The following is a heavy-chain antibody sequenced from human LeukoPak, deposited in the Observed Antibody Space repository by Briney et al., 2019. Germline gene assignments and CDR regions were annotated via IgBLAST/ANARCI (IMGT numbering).Heavy chain of an antibody. CDR3: ATVEVGTSDI. V-gene: IGHV4-59*01. J-gene: IGHJ3*02. D-gene: IGHD2-21*01. CDR1: GASINSYY. CDR2: IHYSGNT. Sequence: SETLSLTCTVSGASINSYYWSWIRQPPGKGLEWIGYIHYSGNTNYNPSLKSRVTLSVDTSKNQFSLRLSSVSAADTAVYYCATVEVGTSDIWGQGTMVNVTS.